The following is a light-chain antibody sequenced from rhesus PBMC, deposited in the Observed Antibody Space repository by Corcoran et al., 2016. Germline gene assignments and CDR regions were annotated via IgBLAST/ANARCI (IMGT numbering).Light chain of an antibody. CDR1: KGINSY. V-gene: IGKV1S14*01. CDR2: YAA. Sequence: DIQMTQSPSPLFATEGDTVTITCRASKGINSYSAWYQQKPGKTPKPLLYYAANLESGVPSRFSGSGSGTDFTLTISSLQHEDFATYYYQKHNSYPLTFGQGNKVEIK. J-gene: IGKJ1*01. CDR3: QKHNSYPLT.